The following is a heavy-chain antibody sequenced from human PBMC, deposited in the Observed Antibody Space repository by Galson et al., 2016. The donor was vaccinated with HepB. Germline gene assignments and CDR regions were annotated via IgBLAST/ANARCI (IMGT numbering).Heavy chain of an antibody. Sequence: SLRLSCAGSGFTLSSHTMNWVRQAPGKGLEWVSSISSSATTYIYYADSLKGRFTVDRDNAKNYLFRQMNSLRAEDTAIYYCARKYAYGDYRLDSWGQGTQVTVSS. CDR1: GFTLSSHT. CDR2: ISSSATTYI. D-gene: IGHD4-17*01. V-gene: IGHV3-21*01. J-gene: IGHJ4*02. CDR3: ARKYAYGDYRLDS.